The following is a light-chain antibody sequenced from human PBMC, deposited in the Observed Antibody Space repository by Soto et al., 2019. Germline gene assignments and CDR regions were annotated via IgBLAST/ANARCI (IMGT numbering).Light chain of an antibody. CDR1: SGSVSTNHY. Sequence: QTVVTQEPSFSVSPGGTVTLTCDLTSGSVSTNHYPSWYQQTPGQAPRTLIYNTNSRSSGVPDRFSGSILGNKAALTITGAQADDESDYYCSTWDASLNALIFGGGTKLTVL. CDR2: NTN. J-gene: IGLJ2*01. V-gene: IGLV8-61*01. CDR3: STWDASLNALI.